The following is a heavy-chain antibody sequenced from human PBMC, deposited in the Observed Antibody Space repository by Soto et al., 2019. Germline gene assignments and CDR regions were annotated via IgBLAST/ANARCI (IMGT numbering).Heavy chain of an antibody. CDR3: ATMGTPATGLYYFDY. CDR1: GGSISSGNYY. D-gene: IGHD1-7*01. V-gene: IGHV4-30-4*01. CDR2: ISYSGST. J-gene: IGHJ4*02. Sequence: QVQLQESGPGLVKPSQTLSLTCTVSGGSISSGNYYWSWIRQSPGKGLEWIAFISYSGSTYYSASLQSRVTMSVDTSKNQFSLNVNFVTAAATAVYYCATMGTPATGLYYFDYWGQGTLVTVSS.